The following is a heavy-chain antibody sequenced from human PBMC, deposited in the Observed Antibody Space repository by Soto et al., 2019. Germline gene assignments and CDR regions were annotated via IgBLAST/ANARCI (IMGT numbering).Heavy chain of an antibody. J-gene: IGHJ3*02. Sequence: ASVKVSCKASGYTFTNYGITWVRQAPGQGLEWMGWISAYNGNTNYTQKLQGRVTMTTDTSTSTAYMELRSLRSDDTAVYYCARERYFDWLYAFDIWGQGTMVTVSS. CDR2: ISAYNGNT. CDR3: ARERYFDWLYAFDI. D-gene: IGHD3-9*01. V-gene: IGHV1-18*01. CDR1: GYTFTNYG.